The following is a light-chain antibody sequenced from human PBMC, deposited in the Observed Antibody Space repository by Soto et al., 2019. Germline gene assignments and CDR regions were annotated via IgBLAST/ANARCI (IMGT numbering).Light chain of an antibody. Sequence: DIQMTQSPSSLSASVGDRVTITCRASQGISNYLAWYQQKPGKVPKLLIYAASTLQSGVPSRFSGSGSGTDFTLTISSLQPEDVATYYCLKYNSASTWTFGQGTKVEIK. CDR1: QGISNY. CDR3: LKYNSASTWT. J-gene: IGKJ1*01. CDR2: AAS. V-gene: IGKV1-27*01.